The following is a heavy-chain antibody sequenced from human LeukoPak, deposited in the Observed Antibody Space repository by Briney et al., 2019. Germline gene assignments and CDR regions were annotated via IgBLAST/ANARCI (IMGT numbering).Heavy chain of an antibody. D-gene: IGHD6-13*01. CDR2: IIPIFGTA. V-gene: IGHV1-69*13. CDR1: GGTFSSYA. CDR3: ARGKSIAAAGYFDY. J-gene: IGHJ4*02. Sequence: EASVKVSCKASGGTFSSYAISWVRQAPGQGLEWMGGIIPIFGTANYAQKFQGRVTITADESTSTAYMELSSLRSEDTAVYYCARGKSIAAAGYFDYWGQGTLVTVSS.